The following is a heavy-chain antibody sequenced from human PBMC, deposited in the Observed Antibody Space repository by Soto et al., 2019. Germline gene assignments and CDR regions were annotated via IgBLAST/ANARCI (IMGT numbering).Heavy chain of an antibody. CDR3: ARGPRMIVASRVFDH. Sequence: SETLSLTCAVYGGSFSGYYWSWIRQPPGKGLEWIGEINHSGSTNYNPSLKSRVTISVDTSKNQFSLKLSSVTAADTAVYYCARGPRMIVASRVFDHWGQGTLVTVSS. V-gene: IGHV4-34*01. D-gene: IGHD3-22*01. CDR1: GGSFSGYY. J-gene: IGHJ5*02. CDR2: INHSGST.